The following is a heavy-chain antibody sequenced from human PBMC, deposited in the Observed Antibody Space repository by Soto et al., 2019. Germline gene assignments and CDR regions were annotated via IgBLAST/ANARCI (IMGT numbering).Heavy chain of an antibody. CDR2: IWYDGSNK. CDR3: ARGTYYDFWSGYYIGY. V-gene: IGHV3-33*01. J-gene: IGHJ4*02. Sequence: QVQLVESGGGVVQPGRSLRLSCAASGFTFCSYGMHWVRQAPGKGLEWVAVIWYDGSNKYYADSVKGRFTISRDNSKNTLYLQMNSLRAEDTAVYYCARGTYYDFWSGYYIGYWGQGTLVTVSS. D-gene: IGHD3-3*01. CDR1: GFTFCSYG.